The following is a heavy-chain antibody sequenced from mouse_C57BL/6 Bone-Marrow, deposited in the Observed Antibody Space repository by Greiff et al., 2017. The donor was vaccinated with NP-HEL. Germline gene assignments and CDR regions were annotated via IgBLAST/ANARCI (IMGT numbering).Heavy chain of an antibody. D-gene: IGHD1-1*01. CDR2: IYPGSGNT. CDR3: AREKGYYGSSPAWFAY. J-gene: IGHJ3*01. V-gene: IGHV1-66*01. CDR1: GYSFTSYY. Sequence: QVQLQQSGPELVKPGASVKISCKASGYSFTSYYIHWVKQRPGQGLEWIGWIYPGSGNTKYNEKFKGKATLTADTSSSTAYMQLSSLTSEDSAVYYCAREKGYYGSSPAWFAYWGQGTLVTVSA.